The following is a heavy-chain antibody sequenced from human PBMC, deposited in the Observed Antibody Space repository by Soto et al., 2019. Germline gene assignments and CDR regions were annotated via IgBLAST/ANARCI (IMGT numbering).Heavy chain of an antibody. CDR1: GFTFSSYA. J-gene: IGHJ4*02. Sequence: SGGSLRLSCAASGFTFSSYAMSWVRQAPGKGLEWVSAFSGSGGATYYADSVKGRFTISRDNSKNMLYLQMNSLRAEDTAVYYCAKRRYFDWSQFDYWGQGTLVTVSS. CDR2: FSGSGGAT. V-gene: IGHV3-23*01. D-gene: IGHD3-9*01. CDR3: AKRRYFDWSQFDY.